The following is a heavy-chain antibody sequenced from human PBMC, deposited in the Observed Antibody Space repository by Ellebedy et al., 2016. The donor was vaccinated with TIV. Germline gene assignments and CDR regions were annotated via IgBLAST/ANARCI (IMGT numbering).Heavy chain of an antibody. D-gene: IGHD2-21*02. CDR2: IYYSGST. CDR3: ARHRTRTVVATAVFDY. CDR1: GGSISSSVYY. V-gene: IGHV4-39*01. J-gene: IGHJ4*02. Sequence: MPSETLSLTCTVSGGSISSSVYYWGWIRQPPGKGLEWIGSIYYSGSTHYNPSLKSQITISLDTAKHQFSLRLVSVTAADTAVYYFARHRTRTVVATAVFDYWGQGSLVTVSS.